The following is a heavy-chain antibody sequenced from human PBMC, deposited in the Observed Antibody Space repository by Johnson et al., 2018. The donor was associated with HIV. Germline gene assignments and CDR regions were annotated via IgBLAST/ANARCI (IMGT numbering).Heavy chain of an antibody. CDR2: ISSSGNPI. Sequence: QVQLVESGGGLVKPGGSLRLSCAASGFTFNDYYMSWIRQAPGKGLEWVSYISSSGNPIYYADSVKGRFTISRDNAKNSLYLQMNSLRAGDTGVYYCARAGDYDVLTGSLLRGTFDVWGQGTMVTVSS. V-gene: IGHV3-11*04. J-gene: IGHJ3*01. D-gene: IGHD3-9*01. CDR3: ARAGDYDVLTGSLLRGTFDV. CDR1: GFTFNDYY.